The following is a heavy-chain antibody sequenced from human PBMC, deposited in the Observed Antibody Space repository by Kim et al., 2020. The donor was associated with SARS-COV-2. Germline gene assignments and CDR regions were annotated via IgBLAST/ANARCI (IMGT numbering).Heavy chain of an antibody. D-gene: IGHD3-3*01. V-gene: IGHV4-59*01. CDR2: FFYSGTT. J-gene: IGHJ6*02. CDR1: GGSISSYY. CDR3: ARSIPERDYDFWSGYQQNYYYYAMDV. Sequence: SETLSLTCTVSGGSISSYYWSWIRQPPGKGLEWIGYFFYSGTTNYNPSLKSRVTMSVDTSKDQFSLKVTSVTAADTAVYYCARSIPERDYDFWSGYQQNYYYYAMDVWGQGTTVIVSS.